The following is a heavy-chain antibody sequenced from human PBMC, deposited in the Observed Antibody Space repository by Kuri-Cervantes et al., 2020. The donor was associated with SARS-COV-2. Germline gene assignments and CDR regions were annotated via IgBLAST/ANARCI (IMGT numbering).Heavy chain of an antibody. CDR1: GFTVSTNY. J-gene: IGHJ5*02. CDR3: ARDPPLYGSGSHNWFDP. V-gene: IGHV3-66*01. CDR2: IYSSGNT. D-gene: IGHD3-10*01. Sequence: GGSLRLSCAASGFTVSTNYMSWVRQAPGKGLEWVPLIYSSGNTPYADSVKGRFNISRDNAKNTLYLQMDSLRAEDTAVYYCARDPPLYGSGSHNWFDPWGQGSLVTVSS.